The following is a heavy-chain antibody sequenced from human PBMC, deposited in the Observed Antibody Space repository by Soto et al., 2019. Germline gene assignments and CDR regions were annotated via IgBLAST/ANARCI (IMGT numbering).Heavy chain of an antibody. CDR2: ISGSGGST. CDR1: GFTFSSYA. J-gene: IGHJ4*02. Sequence: PGGSLRLSCAASGFTFSSYAMSWVRQAPGKGLEWVSAISGSGGSTYYADSVKGRFTISRDNSKNTPYLQMNSLRAEDTAVYYCAKQLSIAAAGPIDYWGQGTLVTVSS. D-gene: IGHD6-13*01. V-gene: IGHV3-23*01. CDR3: AKQLSIAAAGPIDY.